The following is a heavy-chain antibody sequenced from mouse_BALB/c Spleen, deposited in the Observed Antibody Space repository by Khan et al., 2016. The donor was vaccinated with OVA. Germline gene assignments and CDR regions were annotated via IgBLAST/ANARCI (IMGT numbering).Heavy chain of an antibody. D-gene: IGHD1-1*01. V-gene: IGHV1S81*02. Sequence: QVQLQQSGAELVKAGASVRMSCKASGYTFTSYWMHWVKQRLGQGVEWFAGTNPTNGRTYYNEKFKSKATLTVDTSSSTAYMPLSEPTVKDSAVNYGARIKRIVGTYFDYWGQGTTLTVSS. J-gene: IGHJ2*01. CDR3: ARIKRIVGTYFDY. CDR1: GYTFTSYW. CDR2: TNPTNGRT.